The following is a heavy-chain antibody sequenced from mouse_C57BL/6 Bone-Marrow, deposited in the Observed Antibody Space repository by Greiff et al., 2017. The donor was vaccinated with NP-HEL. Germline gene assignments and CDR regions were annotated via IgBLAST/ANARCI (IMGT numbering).Heavy chain of an antibody. CDR1: GFTFSSYA. D-gene: IGHD2-4*01. V-gene: IGHV5-4*01. CDR2: ISDGGSYT. Sequence: EVQLQESGGGLVKPGGSLKLSCAASGFTFSSYAMSWVRQTPEKRLEWVATISDGGSYTYYPDNVKGRFTISRDNAKNNLYLQMSHLKSEDTAMYYCARDTTMITTSSYYAMDYWGQGTSVTVSS. J-gene: IGHJ4*01. CDR3: ARDTTMITTSSYYAMDY.